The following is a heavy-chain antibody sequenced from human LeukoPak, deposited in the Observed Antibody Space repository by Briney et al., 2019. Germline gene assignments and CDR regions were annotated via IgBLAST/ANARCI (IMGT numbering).Heavy chain of an antibody. CDR2: INVGNGNT. Sequence: ASVKVSCKASGYTFTSYAMHWVRQAPGQRLEWMGWINVGNGNTKYSQKFQGRVTITRDTSASTAYMELSSLRSEDTAVYYCATRLDILTGYYGDFDYWGQGTLVTVSS. CDR3: ATRLDILTGYYGDFDY. J-gene: IGHJ4*02. D-gene: IGHD3-9*01. V-gene: IGHV1-3*01. CDR1: GYTFTSYA.